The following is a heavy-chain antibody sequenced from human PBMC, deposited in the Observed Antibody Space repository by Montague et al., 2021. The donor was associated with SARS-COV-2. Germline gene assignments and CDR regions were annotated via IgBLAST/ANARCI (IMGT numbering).Heavy chain of an antibody. J-gene: IGHJ3*02. Sequence: SETLSLTCSVSGDSISRSHYFWAWIRQPPGMGLEWIGRIYFTGNTYYHPSLKSRVTISIDTSKNHFSLRLSSVTAADSAVFYCARWGLNNAFDIWGRGTMLTISS. CDR1: GDSISRSHYF. CDR3: ARWGLNNAFDI. CDR2: IYFTGNT. V-gene: IGHV4-39*02. D-gene: IGHD1/OR15-1a*01.